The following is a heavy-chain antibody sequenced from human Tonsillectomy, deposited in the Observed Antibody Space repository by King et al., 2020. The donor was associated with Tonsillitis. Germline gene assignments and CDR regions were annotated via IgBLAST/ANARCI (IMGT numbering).Heavy chain of an antibody. Sequence: VQLQESGPGLVKPSQTLSLTCAVSGGSINRGGYSWSWIRQPPGKGLEWIGDINYSGNTHYNPSLKSRVTISVDTSKNQFSLKLRSVTAADTAVFYCARADYGADAFDIWGQGTMVTVSS. V-gene: IGHV4-30-4*07. CDR3: ARADYGADAFDI. D-gene: IGHD4-17*01. CDR2: INYSGNT. CDR1: GGSINRGGYS. J-gene: IGHJ3*02.